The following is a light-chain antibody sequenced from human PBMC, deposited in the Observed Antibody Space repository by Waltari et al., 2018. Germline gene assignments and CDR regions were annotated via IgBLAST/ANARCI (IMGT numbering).Light chain of an antibody. V-gene: IGKV1-39*01. CDR1: QSINNY. CDR2: ATY. CDR3: QQSYSLLRLT. Sequence: DIQMTQSPSYLSASVGDTVTITCRASQSINNYLTWYQQKPGKAPILLIYATYTLQSWVPSRFGGSGSGTDFTLTISNLQPEDFATYYCQQSYSLLRLTFGGGTKVDIK. J-gene: IGKJ4*01.